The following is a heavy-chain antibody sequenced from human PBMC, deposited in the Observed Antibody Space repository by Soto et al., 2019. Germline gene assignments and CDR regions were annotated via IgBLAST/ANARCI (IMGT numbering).Heavy chain of an antibody. Sequence: GSLRLSCAASGFTFSSYGMHWVRQAPGKGLEWVAVISYDGSNKYYADSVKGRFTISRDNSKNTLYLQMNSLRGEDTAVYYCARPISTKDFSNYNSSLDYWDKGTQVTVSS. J-gene: IGHJ4*02. CDR2: ISYDGSNK. D-gene: IGHD4-4*01. V-gene: IGHV3-30*03. CDR3: ARPISTKDFSNYNSSLDY. CDR1: GFTFSSYG.